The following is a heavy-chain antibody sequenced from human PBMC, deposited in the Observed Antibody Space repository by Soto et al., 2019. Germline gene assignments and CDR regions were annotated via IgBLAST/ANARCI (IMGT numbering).Heavy chain of an antibody. CDR2: ISGSGGST. D-gene: IGHD3-9*01. Sequence: EVQLLESGGGLVQPGGSLRLSCAASGFTFSSYAMSWVRQAPGKGLEWVSAISGSGGSTYYADSVKGRFTISRDNSKNTLYLQMNSLRAEDTAVYYCATARLVIIWFDYWGQGTLVTVSS. CDR3: ATARLVIIWFDY. CDR1: GFTFSSYA. V-gene: IGHV3-23*01. J-gene: IGHJ4*02.